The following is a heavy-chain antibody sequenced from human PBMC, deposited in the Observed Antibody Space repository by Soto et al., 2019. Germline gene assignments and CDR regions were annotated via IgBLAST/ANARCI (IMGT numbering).Heavy chain of an antibody. Sequence: SETLSLTCTVSGGSISSYYWSWIRQPPGKGLEWIGYIYYSGSTNYNPSLKSRVTISVDTSKNQFSLKLSSVTAADTAVYYCARAKAGDNGNYYFYYMAVWGKGTTVTVSS. V-gene: IGHV4-59*01. CDR1: GGSISSYY. J-gene: IGHJ6*03. D-gene: IGHD7-27*01. CDR2: IYYSGST. CDR3: ARAKAGDNGNYYFYYMAV.